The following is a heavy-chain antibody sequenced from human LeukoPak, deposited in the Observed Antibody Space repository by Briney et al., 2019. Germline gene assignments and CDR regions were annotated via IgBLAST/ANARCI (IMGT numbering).Heavy chain of an antibody. CDR1: GFTFSNYA. CDR2: IDVGSYT. CDR3: ARDTTVTFFDY. Sequence: GESLRLSCAVSGFTFSNYAMNWIRQAPGKGLEWVSSIDVGSYTYYAGSVKGRFTISRDNAKNLLYLQMNSLRVEDTAVYYCARDTTVTFFDYWGQGTLVTVSS. J-gene: IGHJ4*02. D-gene: IGHD4-17*01. V-gene: IGHV3-21*01.